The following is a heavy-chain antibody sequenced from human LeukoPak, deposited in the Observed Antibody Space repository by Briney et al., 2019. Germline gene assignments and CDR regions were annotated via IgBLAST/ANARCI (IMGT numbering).Heavy chain of an antibody. CDR1: GFTFSSYG. CDR3: SRHSWDTAMVTLDY. V-gene: IGHV3-73*01. D-gene: IGHD5-18*01. J-gene: IGHJ4*02. Sequence: GGSLRLSCAASGFTFSSYGMHWVRQASGKGLEWVGRIRSKANSYATAYAASVKGRFTISRDDSKNTAYLQMNSLKTEDTAVYYCSRHSWDTAMVTLDYWGQGTLVTVSS. CDR2: IRSKANSYAT.